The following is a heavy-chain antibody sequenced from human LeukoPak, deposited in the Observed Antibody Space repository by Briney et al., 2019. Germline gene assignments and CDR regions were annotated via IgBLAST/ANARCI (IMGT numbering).Heavy chain of an antibody. CDR2: ISGSGDST. CDR3: AKDISTSS. Sequence: GGSLRLSCVASGFTFSTSAMTWVRLGPGKGLEWVSAISGSGDSTYYTDSVKGRFTISRDNSKNTLYLHMTSLGAEDTAMYYCAKDISTSSWGQGTLVTVSS. V-gene: IGHV3-23*01. D-gene: IGHD2/OR15-2a*01. J-gene: IGHJ5*02. CDR1: GFTFSTSA.